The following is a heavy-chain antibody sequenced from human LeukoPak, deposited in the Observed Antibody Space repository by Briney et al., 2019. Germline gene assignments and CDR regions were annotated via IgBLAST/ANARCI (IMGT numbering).Heavy chain of an antibody. J-gene: IGHJ4*02. CDR3: AREFEYSSSGAGY. D-gene: IGHD6-6*01. CDR1: GLTFSTSG. V-gene: IGHV3-21*01. CDR2: MSSSSGLI. Sequence: GGSLRLSCTASGLTFSTSGFNWVRQAPGKGLEWVSSMSSSSGLIYYADSVKGRFTVSRDNAKNSLYLQMNSLRAEDTAVYYCAREFEYSSSGAGYWGQGTLVTVSS.